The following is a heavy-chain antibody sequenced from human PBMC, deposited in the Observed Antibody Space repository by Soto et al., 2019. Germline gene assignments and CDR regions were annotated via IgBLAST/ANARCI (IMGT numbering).Heavy chain of an antibody. V-gene: IGHV3-23*01. CDR1: GFTFSSYA. Sequence: EVQLLESGGGLVQPGGSLRLSCAASGFTFSSYAMSWVRQTPGKGLEWVSGISGSGGGTYYADSVRGQFTISRDNSKNTLYLQMNSLRAEDTAVYYCANQDSGSYYSAPLDYWGQGILVTVSS. CDR2: ISGSGGGT. CDR3: ANQDSGSYYSAPLDY. D-gene: IGHD3-10*01. J-gene: IGHJ4*02.